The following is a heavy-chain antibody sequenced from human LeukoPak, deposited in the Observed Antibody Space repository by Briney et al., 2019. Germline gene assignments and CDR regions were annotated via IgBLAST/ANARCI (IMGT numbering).Heavy chain of an antibody. Sequence: ASVKVSCKASGYTFTTYYIHWVRQAPGQGLEWIGIVNPSAGSTSYAQKFQGGVTMTRDTSTSTVYMELSSLRSEDTAVYYCARGGGTAVADRKSKFDDWGQGTLVTVSS. CDR2: VNPSAGST. CDR1: GYTFTTYY. V-gene: IGHV1-46*01. D-gene: IGHD6-19*01. J-gene: IGHJ4*02. CDR3: ARGGGTAVADRKSKFDD.